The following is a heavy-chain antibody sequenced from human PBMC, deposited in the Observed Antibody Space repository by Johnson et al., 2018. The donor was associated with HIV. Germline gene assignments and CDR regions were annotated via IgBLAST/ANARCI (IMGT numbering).Heavy chain of an antibody. CDR3: ARDQDWGYYDTTAFDI. CDR1: GLTVTDNY. Sequence: EVQLVESGGGVVQPGGSLRLSCAASGLTVTDNYISWVRLAPGKGLEWVGRIESKTDGGTSADAAPVKGSITISRDDSKNTLYLQMNSLKAEDTAVYYCARDQDWGYYDTTAFDIWGQGTMVTVSS. V-gene: IGHV3-15*04. J-gene: IGHJ3*02. D-gene: IGHD3-16*01. CDR2: IESKTDGGTS.